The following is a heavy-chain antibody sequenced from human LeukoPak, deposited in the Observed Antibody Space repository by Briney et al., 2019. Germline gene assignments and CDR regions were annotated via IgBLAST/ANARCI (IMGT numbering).Heavy chain of an antibody. CDR3: ARDNAGYDY. D-gene: IGHD5-12*01. CDR1: GFTVSSNY. Sequence: GGSLRLSCAASGFTVSSNYTSWVRQAPGKGLEWVSVIYSGGSTYYADSVKGRFTISRENAKNSLYLQMNSLRAEDTAVHYCARDNAGYDYWGQGTLVTVSS. J-gene: IGHJ4*02. CDR2: IYSGGST. V-gene: IGHV3-66*01.